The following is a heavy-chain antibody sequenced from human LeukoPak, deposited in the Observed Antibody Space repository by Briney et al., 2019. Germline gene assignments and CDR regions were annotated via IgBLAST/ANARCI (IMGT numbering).Heavy chain of an antibody. Sequence: GSLRLSCAASGFTFSNYAMNWVRQAPGKGLEWVSTITYSGGNIYYADSVKGRFTISRDNSKNTLYLQMNSLRAEDTALYYCAKRLDSSSSWYYFDYWGQGTLVTVSS. D-gene: IGHD6-13*01. CDR2: ITYSGGNI. V-gene: IGHV3-23*01. CDR1: GFTFSNYA. J-gene: IGHJ4*02. CDR3: AKRLDSSSSWYYFDY.